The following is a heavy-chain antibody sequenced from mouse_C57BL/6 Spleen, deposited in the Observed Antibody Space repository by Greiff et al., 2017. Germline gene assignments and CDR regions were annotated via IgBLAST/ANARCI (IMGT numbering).Heavy chain of an antibody. CDR1: GYTFTSYD. Sequence: VQLVESGPELVKPGASVKLSCKASGYTFTSYDINWVKQRPGQGLEWIGWIYPRDGSTKYNEKFKGKATLTVDTSSSTAYMELHSLTSEDSAVYFCARGAQAAWFAYWGQGTLVTVSA. J-gene: IGHJ3*01. D-gene: IGHD3-2*02. V-gene: IGHV1-85*01. CDR2: IYPRDGST. CDR3: ARGAQAAWFAY.